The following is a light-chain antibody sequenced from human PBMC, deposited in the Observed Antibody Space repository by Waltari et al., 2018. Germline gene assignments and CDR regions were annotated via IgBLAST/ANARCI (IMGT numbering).Light chain of an antibody. J-gene: IGLJ1*01. CDR3: QAWDTITAFYV. CDR1: ELGGNF. V-gene: IGLV3-1*01. CDR2: QDT. Sequence: SSGLTQPPSVSVSPGQTATITCSGDELGGNFASWYQQKPGQSPVLVMFQDTRRPSGIPVRFSASSSGNTATLTISGTQAMDEADYYCQAWDTITAFYVFGTGTKLTVL.